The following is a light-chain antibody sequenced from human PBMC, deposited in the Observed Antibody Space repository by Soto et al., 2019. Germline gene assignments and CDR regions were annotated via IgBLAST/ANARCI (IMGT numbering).Light chain of an antibody. CDR2: AAS. V-gene: IGKV1-17*01. CDR1: QGIRDA. CDR3: LQHNSYPQT. Sequence: DIQMTQSPSSLSASVGDRVTITCRASQGIRDALGWYQQKPGKAPKRLIYAASSLQSGVPSRFSGSGSGTEFTPTISSLQPEDFATYYCLQHNSYPQTFGQGPKVEIK. J-gene: IGKJ1*01.